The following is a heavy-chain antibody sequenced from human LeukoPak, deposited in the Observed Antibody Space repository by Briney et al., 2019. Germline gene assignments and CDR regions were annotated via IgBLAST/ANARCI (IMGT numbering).Heavy chain of an antibody. J-gene: IGHJ2*01. CDR3: AKDFAPYESYWYFDL. V-gene: IGHV3-30*02. Sequence: PGGSLRLSCAASGFTFSSYGMHWVRQAPGKGLEWVAFIRYDGSNKYYADSVKGRFTISRDNSKNTLYLQMNSLRAEDTAVYYCAKDFAPYESYWYFDLWGRGTLVTVSS. CDR2: IRYDGSNK. D-gene: IGHD5-12*01. CDR1: GFTFSSYG.